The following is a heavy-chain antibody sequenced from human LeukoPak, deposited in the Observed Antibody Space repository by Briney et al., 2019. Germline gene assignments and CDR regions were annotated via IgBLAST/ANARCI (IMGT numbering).Heavy chain of an antibody. J-gene: IGHJ3*02. D-gene: IGHD2-21*01. CDR1: GFTFSSYG. CDR3: AKGRTIWWWFDASAI. CDR2: ISHDGGRP. V-gene: IGHV3-30*18. Sequence: QTGGSLRLSCAASGFTFSSYGMHWVRQAPGKGLEWVAVISHDGGRPSHADSVKGRFTISRDNSKNTLYLQMSSLGPEDTAVYYCAKGRTIWWWFDASAIWGQGTMVTVSS.